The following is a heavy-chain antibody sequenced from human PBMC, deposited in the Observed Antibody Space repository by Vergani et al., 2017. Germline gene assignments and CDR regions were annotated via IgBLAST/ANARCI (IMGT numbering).Heavy chain of an antibody. CDR3: ARASIAAAGTYYYYGMYV. Sequence: EVQLVEPGGGLVQPGGSLRLPCAASGFTFSSYSMNWVRQAPGKGLEWVSYISSSSSTIYYADSVKGRFTISRDNAKNSLYLQMNSLRAEDTAVYYCARASIAAAGTYYYYGMYVWGQGTTVTVSS. CDR2: ISSSSSTI. CDR1: GFTFSSYS. J-gene: IGHJ6*02. V-gene: IGHV3-48*01. D-gene: IGHD6-13*01.